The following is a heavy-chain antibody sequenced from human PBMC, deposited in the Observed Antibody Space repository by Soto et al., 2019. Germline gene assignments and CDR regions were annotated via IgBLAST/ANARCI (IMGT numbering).Heavy chain of an antibody. CDR2: ISYDGSNK. Sequence: QVQLVESGGGVVQPGRSLRLSCAASGFTFSSYAMHWVRQAPGKGLEWVAVISYDGSNKYYADSVKGRFTISRDNSKNSLYLQMNSLKAEDTAVYYCTTDRYCSGGSCYFSAFDIWGQGTMVTVSS. D-gene: IGHD2-15*01. CDR1: GFTFSSYA. J-gene: IGHJ3*02. CDR3: TTDRYCSGGSCYFSAFDI. V-gene: IGHV3-30-3*01.